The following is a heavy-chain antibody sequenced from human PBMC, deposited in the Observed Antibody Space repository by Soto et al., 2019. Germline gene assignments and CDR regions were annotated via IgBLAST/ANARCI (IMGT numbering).Heavy chain of an antibody. CDR1: GGSISSYY. J-gene: IGHJ4*02. CDR2: IYYSGST. V-gene: IGHV4-59*01. CDR3: ARGVRFLEWFNENYVDY. Sequence: QVQLQESGPGLVKPSETLSLTCTVSGGSISSYYWSWIRQPPGKGLEWIGYIYYSGSTNYNPSRRRRDTISVDTSKTQFSLKLSSVTAADTAVYYWARGVRFLEWFNENYVDYWGQGTLVTVSS. D-gene: IGHD3-3*01.